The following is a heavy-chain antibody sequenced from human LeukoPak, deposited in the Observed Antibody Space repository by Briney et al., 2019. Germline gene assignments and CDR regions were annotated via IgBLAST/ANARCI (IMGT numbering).Heavy chain of an antibody. CDR1: GFTFSSYW. CDR2: INHSGST. J-gene: IGHJ6*03. Sequence: SGGSLRLSCAASGFTFSSYWMSWVRQAPGKGLEWIGEINHSGSTNYNPSLKSRVTISVDTSKDQFSLKLSSVTAADTAVYYCARRYGSGSSEGHYYYYYYMDVWGKGTTVTISS. V-gene: IGHV4-34*01. CDR3: ARRYGSGSSEGHYYYYYYMDV. D-gene: IGHD3-10*01.